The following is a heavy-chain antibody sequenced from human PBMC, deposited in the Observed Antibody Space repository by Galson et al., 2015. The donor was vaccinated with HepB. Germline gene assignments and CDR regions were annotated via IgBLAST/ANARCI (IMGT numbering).Heavy chain of an antibody. CDR2: FSGGGGTT. V-gene: IGHV3-23*01. CDR3: AKNRGARFGAASGTGFDS. J-gene: IGHJ5*01. Sequence: SLRLSCAASGFTLSTYAMSWVRQAPGTGLEWVSGFSGGGGTTYYSDSVKGRFTISRDNSMNTLSLEMNSLRAEDTAVYYCAKNRGARFGAASGTGFDSWGQGTLVTVSS. CDR1: GFTLSTYA. D-gene: IGHD6-13*01.